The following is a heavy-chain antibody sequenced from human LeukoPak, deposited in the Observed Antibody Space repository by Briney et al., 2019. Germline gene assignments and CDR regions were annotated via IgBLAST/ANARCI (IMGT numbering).Heavy chain of an antibody. Sequence: SSETLSLTCAVSGVSFNNYYWSWVRQTPGKGLEWIGEINHSGYTNDSPSLKSRDTHSIDTSRKQFSLNLRSVTVADTGIYYCTRMTTGHDYWGQGTLVTVSS. CDR3: TRMTTGHDY. D-gene: IGHD4-17*01. CDR2: INHSGYT. CDR1: GVSFNNYY. J-gene: IGHJ4*02. V-gene: IGHV4-34*01.